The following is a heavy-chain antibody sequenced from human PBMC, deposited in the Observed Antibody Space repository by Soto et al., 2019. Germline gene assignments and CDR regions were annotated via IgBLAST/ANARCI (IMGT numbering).Heavy chain of an antibody. J-gene: IGHJ5*02. V-gene: IGHV3-15*07. CDR3: SAAVWWERRVLEPKSRGTSDH. CDR2: IKSKTDGGTT. Sequence: EVQLVESGGGLVKPGGSLRLSCAASGFTLTNAWMIWVRQAPGKGLEWVGRIKSKTDGGTTDYAAPVKGRFTISRDDSKNTLYLQMNSLKIEDTAVYYCSAAVWWERRVLEPKSRGTSDHWGQGTLVSVSS. CDR1: GFTLTNAW. D-gene: IGHD1-26*01.